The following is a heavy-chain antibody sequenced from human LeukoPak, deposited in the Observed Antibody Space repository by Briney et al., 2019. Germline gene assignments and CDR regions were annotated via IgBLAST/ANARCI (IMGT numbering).Heavy chain of an antibody. CDR3: AKATERYFED. CDR2: ISGSGGNT. V-gene: IGHV3-23*01. Sequence: PGGSLRLSCTASGFTFNNYAMRWVRQAPGKGLEWVSGISGSGGNTFYADSVKGRFTISRDNSKNTLCLQMNSLRVEDTATYYCAKATERYFEDWGHGSLVTVSS. J-gene: IGHJ4*01. CDR1: GFTFNNYA.